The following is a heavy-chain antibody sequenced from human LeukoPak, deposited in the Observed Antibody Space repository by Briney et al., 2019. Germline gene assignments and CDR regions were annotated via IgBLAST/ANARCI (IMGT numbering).Heavy chain of an antibody. CDR3: ARLGYSYGSSFDN. CDR1: GFSFSYYY. CDR2: ISTGGTTI. D-gene: IGHD5-18*01. Sequence: GGALRLSCATSGFSFSYYYMAGIRQAPGKGLEWLSYISTGGTTIHYADSVKGRFTISRDDAKNSLYLEMNSLRGDDTAVYYCARLGYSYGSSFDNWGQGTLVTVSS. J-gene: IGHJ4*02. V-gene: IGHV3-11*01.